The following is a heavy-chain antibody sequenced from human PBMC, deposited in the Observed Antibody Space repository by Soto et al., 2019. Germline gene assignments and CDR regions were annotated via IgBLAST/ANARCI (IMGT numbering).Heavy chain of an antibody. CDR1: GYTFTSYG. CDR3: ARATGDYGIY. D-gene: IGHD4-17*01. J-gene: IGHJ4*02. Sequence: QVQLVQSGAEVKKPGASVKVSCKASGYTFTSYGISWVRQAPGQGLEWMGWISAYNGNTNYAQKLQGRVTMTPDTSTNTAYMVLRSLRTDEPAGYYRARATGDYGIYWGQGTLVTVSS. CDR2: ISAYNGNT. V-gene: IGHV1-18*01.